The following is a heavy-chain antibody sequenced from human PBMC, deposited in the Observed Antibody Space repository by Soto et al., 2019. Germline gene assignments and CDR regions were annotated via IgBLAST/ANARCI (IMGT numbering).Heavy chain of an antibody. J-gene: IGHJ4*02. CDR1: GFSVTNNY. V-gene: IGHV3-66*01. CDR3: ARGRGSTGYRGREHYFDY. CDR2: IDIGGNT. D-gene: IGHD2-2*01. Sequence: EVQVVESGGGLVQPGGSLRLSCAASGFSVTNNYMNWVRQAPGKGLEWVSIIDIGGNTYYADSVKDRFTISRDNSRNTPYLHMDSRRAEVTAVYYCARGRGSTGYRGREHYFDYWGQGTLVTVSP.